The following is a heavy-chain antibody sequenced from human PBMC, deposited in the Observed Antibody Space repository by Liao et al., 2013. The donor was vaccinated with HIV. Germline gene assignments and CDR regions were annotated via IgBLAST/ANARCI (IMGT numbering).Heavy chain of an antibody. CDR3: ARTTIFGSGSIWRAFDV. CDR2: VHTSGTT. V-gene: IGHV4-61*02. D-gene: IGHD3-3*01. J-gene: IGHJ3*01. Sequence: QVQLQESGPGLVKPSQTLSLTCTVSGGSISSGNYYWSWIRQTAGKGLEWIGRVHTSGTTNYNPSVKSRVNILVDTSRNQFSLMLTSVTASDTAVYYCARTTIFGSGSIWRAFDVWGQGRVVTISS. CDR1: GGSISSGNYY.